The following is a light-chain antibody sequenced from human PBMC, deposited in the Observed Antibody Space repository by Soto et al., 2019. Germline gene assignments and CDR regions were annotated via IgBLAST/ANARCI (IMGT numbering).Light chain of an antibody. CDR1: QGISSY. CDR3: QKYNDAPKT. Sequence: DIQMTQSPSSLSASVGDRVTITCRASQGISSYLAWYQQKPGKVPKLLMYAASTLQSGVPSRFSGSGSGTDFTLTISSLQPEDVATYYCQKYNDAPKTFGQVTKVEIK. V-gene: IGKV1-27*01. CDR2: AAS. J-gene: IGKJ1*01.